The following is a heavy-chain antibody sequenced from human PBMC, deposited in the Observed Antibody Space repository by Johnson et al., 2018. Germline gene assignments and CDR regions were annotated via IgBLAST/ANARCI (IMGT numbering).Heavy chain of an antibody. V-gene: IGHV4-59*01. Sequence: QVQLQESGPGLVKXSETLSLTCTVSGGSISSYYWSWIRQPPGKGLEWIGYIYYSGSTNYNPSLKSRVTISVDTSKTQFSLKLSSVTAADTAVHYCAGRYYYDSSGYYTDYYYMDVWGKGTTVTVSS. CDR2: IYYSGST. CDR1: GGSISSYY. CDR3: AGRYYYDSSGYYTDYYYMDV. D-gene: IGHD3-22*01. J-gene: IGHJ6*03.